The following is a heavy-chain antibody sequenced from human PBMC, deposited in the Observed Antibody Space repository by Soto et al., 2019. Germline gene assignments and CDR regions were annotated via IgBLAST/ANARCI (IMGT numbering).Heavy chain of an antibody. CDR3: VFGDCTSSSCSYYFYGLDV. V-gene: IGHV1-58*01. CDR1: GFTFTSSA. D-gene: IGHD2-2*01. Sequence: SVKVSCKASGFTFTSSAVQWVRQARGQRLEWIGWIVVGSGNTNYAQKFQERVTITADESTSTAYLELTSLTSEDTAIYYCVFGDCTSSSCSYYFYGLDVWGQGTTVTVSS. CDR2: IVVGSGNT. J-gene: IGHJ6*02.